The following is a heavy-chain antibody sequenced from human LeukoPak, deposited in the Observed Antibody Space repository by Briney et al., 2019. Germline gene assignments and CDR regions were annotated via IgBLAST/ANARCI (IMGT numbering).Heavy chain of an antibody. J-gene: IGHJ3*02. CDR2: IDPNGTT. Sequence: SETLSLTCAVYGGAFSGYSWSWIRQPPGKGLEWIGEIDPNGTTNYNPSLKSRVTISVDTSKNQFSLKLSSVTAADTAVYYCARGRILGAYCGGDCYYRDAFDIWGQGTMVTVSS. CDR3: ARGRILGAYCGGDCYYRDAFDI. CDR1: GGAFSGYS. D-gene: IGHD2-21*01. V-gene: IGHV4-34*01.